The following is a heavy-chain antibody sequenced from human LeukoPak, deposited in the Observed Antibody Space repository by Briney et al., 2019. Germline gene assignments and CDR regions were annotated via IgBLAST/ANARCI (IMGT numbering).Heavy chain of an antibody. CDR2: INPNIGVT. J-gene: IGHJ4*02. D-gene: IGHD2-2*01. V-gene: IGHV1-2*02. CDR1: GYTFTGYY. Sequence: ASVKVSCKASGYTFTGYYMHWVRQAPGQGLEWMGWINPNIGVTNYAQKFQGRVTMTRDTSISTAYMELSRLRSDDTAVYYCARSIRGYCSSTSCRNFDYWGQGTLVTVSS. CDR3: ARSIRGYCSSTSCRNFDY.